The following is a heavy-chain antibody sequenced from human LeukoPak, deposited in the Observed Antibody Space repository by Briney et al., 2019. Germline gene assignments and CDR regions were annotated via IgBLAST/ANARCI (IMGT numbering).Heavy chain of an antibody. D-gene: IGHD2-2*01. CDR2: INPNSGGT. Sequence: GASVKVSCKASGYTFTGYYMHWVRQAPGQGLEWMGWINPNSGGTNYAQRFQGRGTMTRDTSISTAYMELSRLRSDDTAVYYCATSWGYCSSTSCYYYYYMDVWGKGTTVTVSS. CDR3: ATSWGYCSSTSCYYYYYMDV. CDR1: GYTFTGYY. V-gene: IGHV1-2*02. J-gene: IGHJ6*03.